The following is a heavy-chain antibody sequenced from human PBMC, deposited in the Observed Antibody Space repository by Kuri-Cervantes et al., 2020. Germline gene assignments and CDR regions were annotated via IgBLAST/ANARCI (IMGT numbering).Heavy chain of an antibody. CDR3: ARVTVTIYFDY. J-gene: IGHJ4*02. D-gene: IGHD4-17*01. Sequence: SETLSLTCAVSGSSISGGYYWGWIRQPPGKGLEWIGSIYHSGGTYYNPSLKSRVTMSVDTSKNHFSLKLSSVTAADTAVYYCARVTVTIYFDYWGQGTLVTVSS. CDR1: GSSISGGYY. CDR2: IYHSGGT. V-gene: IGHV4-38-2*01.